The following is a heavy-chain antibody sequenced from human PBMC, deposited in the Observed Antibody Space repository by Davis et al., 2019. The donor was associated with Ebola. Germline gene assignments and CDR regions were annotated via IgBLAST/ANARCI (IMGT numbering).Heavy chain of an antibody. CDR1: GGSISSGDYY. CDR2: IYYSGST. CDR3: ARVGFGVVILAFDI. V-gene: IGHV4-30-4*02. D-gene: IGHD3-3*01. Sequence: PSETLSLTCTVSGGSISSGDYYWSWIRQPPGKGLEWIGYIYYSGSTYCNPSLKSRVTISVDTSKNQFSLKLSSVTAADTAVYYCARVGFGVVILAFDIWGQGTMVTVSS. J-gene: IGHJ3*02.